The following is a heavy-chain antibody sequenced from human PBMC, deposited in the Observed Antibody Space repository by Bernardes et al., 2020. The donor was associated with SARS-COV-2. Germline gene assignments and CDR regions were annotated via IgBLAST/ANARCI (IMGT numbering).Heavy chain of an antibody. J-gene: IGHJ4*02. CDR2: ISSGGSGT. D-gene: IGHD3-10*01. CDR1: GFTFSNYA. CDR3: AKDREPNFGSGSLDY. Sequence: GGSLRLSCAASGFTFSNYAMNWVRQAPGKGLEWVSVISSGGSGTYYADSLKGRFTISRDNSKNTLYLQMISLRAEDTAVYYCAKDREPNFGSGSLDYWSQGTLVTVSS. V-gene: IGHV3-23*01.